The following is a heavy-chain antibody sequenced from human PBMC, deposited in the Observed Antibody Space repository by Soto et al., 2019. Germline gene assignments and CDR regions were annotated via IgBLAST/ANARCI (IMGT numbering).Heavy chain of an antibody. CDR3: AKDGALVTQYGMDV. CDR1: GFTFDDYT. D-gene: IGHD1-26*01. J-gene: IGHJ6*02. Sequence: GGSLRLSCAASGFTFDDYTMHWVRQAPGKGLEWVSLISWDGGSTYYADSVKGRFTISRDNSKNSLYLQMNSLRTEDTALYYCAKDGALVTQYGMDVWGQGTTVTVSS. V-gene: IGHV3-43*01. CDR2: ISWDGGST.